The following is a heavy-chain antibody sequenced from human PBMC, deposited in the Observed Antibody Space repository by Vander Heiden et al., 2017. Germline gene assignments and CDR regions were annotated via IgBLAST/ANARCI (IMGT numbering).Heavy chain of an antibody. CDR2: ISSSSTTI. Sequence: EVQLVESGGGTVEPGGSLRLSCVVSGFTFRSFGMNWVRQAPGKGLEWVSYISSSSTTIYYADSVKGRFTVSRDNAKNSLYLQMNSLRDEDTAVYYCARPGSWTNSFDIWGQGTKVTVSS. CDR3: ARPGSWTNSFDI. CDR1: GFTFRSFG. J-gene: IGHJ3*02. V-gene: IGHV3-48*02. D-gene: IGHD2-8*01.